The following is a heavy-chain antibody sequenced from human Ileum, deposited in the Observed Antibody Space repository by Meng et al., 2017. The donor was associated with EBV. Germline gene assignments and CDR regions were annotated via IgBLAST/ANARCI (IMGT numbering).Heavy chain of an antibody. CDR3: ARGAYTSTWF. J-gene: IGHJ1*01. V-gene: IGHV6-1*01. CDR2: TYYRSKWYY. D-gene: IGHD6-13*01. CDR1: GDSVSSNSAA. Sequence: QVQLQQQGPGPVQPSQTLTLPCAISGDSVSSNSAAWHWIRQSPSRGLEWLGRTYYRSKWYYDYAVSVKSRMTINPDTSKNQFSLQLNSVTPEDTAVYYCARGAYTSTWFWGQGTLVTVSS.